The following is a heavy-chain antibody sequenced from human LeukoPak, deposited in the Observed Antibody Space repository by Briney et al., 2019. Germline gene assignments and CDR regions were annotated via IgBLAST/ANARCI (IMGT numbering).Heavy chain of an antibody. V-gene: IGHV3-48*01. CDR3: ARDKGGPDY. CDR2: INEGSTNI. J-gene: IGHJ4*02. D-gene: IGHD2-15*01. Sequence: GGSLRLSCAASGFTFNSYSMNWIRQAPGKGLEWISYINEGSTNIYYADSVKGRFTISRDNAKNSLYMQMNSLRAEDTAVYYCARDKGGPDYWGQGALVTVSS. CDR1: GFTFNSYS.